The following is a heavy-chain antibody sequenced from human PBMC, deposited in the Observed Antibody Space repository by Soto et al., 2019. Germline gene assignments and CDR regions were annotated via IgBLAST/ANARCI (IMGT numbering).Heavy chain of an antibody. CDR1: GFTFSSYA. CDR2: ISGSGGST. J-gene: IGHJ4*01. V-gene: IGHV3-23*01. Sequence: GESLKISCAASGFTFSSYAMSWVRQAPGKGLEWVSAISGSGGSTYYADSVKGRFTISRDNSKNTLYLQMNSLRAEDTAVYYCAKGEYGGNSGLFDYWGQEPWSPSPQ. CDR3: AKGEYGGNSGLFDY. D-gene: IGHD2-21*02.